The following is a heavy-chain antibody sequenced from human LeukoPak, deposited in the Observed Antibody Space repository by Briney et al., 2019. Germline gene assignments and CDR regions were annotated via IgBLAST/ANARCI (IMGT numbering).Heavy chain of an antibody. Sequence: GGSLRLSCAASGFTFSSYSMNWVRQAPGKGLEWVSSISSSSSYIYYADSVKGRFTISRDNAKNSLYLQMNSLRAEDTAVYYCAKPKDNSLYCFDYWGQGTLVTVSS. J-gene: IGHJ4*02. CDR1: GFTFSSYS. CDR2: ISSSSSYI. V-gene: IGHV3-21*04. CDR3: AKPKDNSLYCFDY. D-gene: IGHD1-20*01.